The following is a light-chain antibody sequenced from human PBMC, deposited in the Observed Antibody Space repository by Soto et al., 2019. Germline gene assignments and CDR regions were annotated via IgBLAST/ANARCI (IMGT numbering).Light chain of an antibody. J-gene: IGLJ1*01. Sequence: QAVVTQPPSVSGAPGQRVTISCTGSSSNIGAGYDVHWYQQLPGTAPKLLIYGNSNRPSGVPDRCSGSKSGTSASLAITGLQAEDEADYYCQSYDSSLTFYVFGTGTKVNVL. CDR1: SSNIGAGYD. V-gene: IGLV1-40*01. CDR3: QSYDSSLTFYV. CDR2: GNS.